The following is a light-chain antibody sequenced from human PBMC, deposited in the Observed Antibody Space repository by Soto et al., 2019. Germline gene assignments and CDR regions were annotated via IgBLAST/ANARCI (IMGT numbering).Light chain of an antibody. CDR2: GAS. CDR1: QSVTSN. J-gene: IGKJ1*01. V-gene: IGKV3-15*01. CDR3: QQYGSSPRT. Sequence: EIVMTQSPATLSVSLGERATLSCRASQSVTSNLAWYQQKPGQAPRLLFSGASTRAAGIPARFTGSGSGTEFALTISSLQSEDFAVYYCQQYGSSPRTFGQGTKVEIK.